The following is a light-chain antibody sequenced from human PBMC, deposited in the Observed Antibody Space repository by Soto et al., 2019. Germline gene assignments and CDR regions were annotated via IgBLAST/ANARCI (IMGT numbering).Light chain of an antibody. CDR1: QSISSW. CDR2: DAS. V-gene: IGKV1-5*01. J-gene: IGKJ5*01. CDR3: QQYNSYPLT. Sequence: DIQMTQSPSTLYASVGDRVTITCRASQSISSWLAWYQQKPGQPPKRLIYDASSLESGVPSRFSGSGAGTAVTRAISSLQPDDFATYYGQQYNSYPLTFGQGTRREIK.